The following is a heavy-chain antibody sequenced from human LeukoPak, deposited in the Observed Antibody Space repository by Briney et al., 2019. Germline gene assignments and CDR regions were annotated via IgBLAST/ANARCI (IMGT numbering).Heavy chain of an antibody. J-gene: IGHJ4*02. CDR1: GFTFSSYA. V-gene: IGHV3-23*01. D-gene: IGHD3-22*01. CDR3: AKDHFNSGYYVV. Sequence: PGGPLRLSCAASGFTFSSYAITWVRQAPGKGLEWVSSISGSGGSTYYADSVKGRFTISRDNSKNTLYLQMNSLRAEDTAVYSCAKDHFNSGYYVVWGQGTLVTVSS. CDR2: ISGSGGST.